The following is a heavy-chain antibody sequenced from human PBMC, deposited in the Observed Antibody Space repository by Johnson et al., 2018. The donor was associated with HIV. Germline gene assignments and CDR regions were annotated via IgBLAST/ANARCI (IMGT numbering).Heavy chain of an antibody. CDR3: TTTSSSGYTNSYAFDV. D-gene: IGHD6-6*01. J-gene: IGHJ3*01. CDR1: GFTFSSYA. V-gene: IGHV3-15*01. Sequence: VQLVESGGGVVQPGRSLRLSCAASGFTFSSYAMHWVRQSPGKGLEWVGRIKSKVDGGTTDYTAPVKGSFSISRDDSKNTVNLQMNSLKSEDTAVYYCTTTSSSGYTNSYAFDVWGQGTMVTVSS. CDR2: IKSKVDGGTT.